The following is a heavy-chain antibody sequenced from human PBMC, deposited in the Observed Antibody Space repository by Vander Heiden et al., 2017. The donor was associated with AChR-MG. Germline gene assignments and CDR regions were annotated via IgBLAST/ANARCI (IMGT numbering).Heavy chain of an antibody. CDR2: IYYSGST. V-gene: IGHV4-30-4*01. CDR3: ARRYSSSWQDHGMDV. CDR1: GGSISSGDYY. D-gene: IGHD6-13*01. Sequence: QVQLQESGPGLVKPSQTLSLPCTVSGGSISSGDYYWSWIRQPPGKGLEWIGYIYYSGSTYYNPSLKSRVTISVDTSKNQFSLKLSSVTAADTAVYYCARRYSSSWQDHGMDVWGQGTTVTVSS. J-gene: IGHJ6*02.